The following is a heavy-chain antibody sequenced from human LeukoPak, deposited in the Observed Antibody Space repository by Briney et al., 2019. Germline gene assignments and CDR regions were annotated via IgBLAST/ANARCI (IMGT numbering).Heavy chain of an antibody. Sequence: GGSLRPSCAASGFTFSSYGMHWVRQAPGKGLEWVAVILNDGSQEKYADSVKGRFTISRDNSKNTLFLQMNSLRAEDTAVYYCARDEALGDDALDIWGQGTMVTVSS. CDR3: ARDEALGDDALDI. CDR2: ILNDGSQE. V-gene: IGHV3-33*01. J-gene: IGHJ3*02. CDR1: GFTFSSYG. D-gene: IGHD3-16*01.